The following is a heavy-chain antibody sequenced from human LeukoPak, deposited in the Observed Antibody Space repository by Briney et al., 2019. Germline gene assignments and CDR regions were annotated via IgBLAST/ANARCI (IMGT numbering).Heavy chain of an antibody. CDR2: SSSSGSAI. V-gene: IGHV3-48*03. J-gene: IGHJ4*02. CDR3: ARDKRVGAVYFDY. Sequence: GGSLKLSCAGSGCTLSSYEMNWHRQAPGKGLEWVSHSSSSGSAISYADSVGGRFTISRDNAENSLYLQMNSLRAADTAVYYCARDKRVGAVYFDYWGQGTLVTVSS. CDR1: GCTLSSYE. D-gene: IGHD1-26*01.